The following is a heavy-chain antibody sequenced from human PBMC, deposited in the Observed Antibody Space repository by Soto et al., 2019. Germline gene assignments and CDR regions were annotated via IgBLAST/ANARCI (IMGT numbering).Heavy chain of an antibody. CDR2: INPNSGGT. J-gene: IGHJ4*02. V-gene: IGHV1-2*04. D-gene: IGHD2-21*02. CDR1: GYTFTGYY. CDR3: ARRVGYCGGDCYPDY. Sequence: ASVKVSCKASGYTFTGYYMHWVRQAPGQGLEWMGWINPNSGGTNYAQKFQGWVTMTRDTSISTAYMELSRLRSDDTAVYYCARRVGYCGGDCYPDYWGQGTLVTVSS.